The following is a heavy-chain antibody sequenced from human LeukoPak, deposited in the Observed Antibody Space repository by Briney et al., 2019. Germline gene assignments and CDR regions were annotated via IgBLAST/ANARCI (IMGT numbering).Heavy chain of an antibody. CDR2: ISWNSRSI. D-gene: IGHD1-26*01. CDR1: GFTFDAYA. J-gene: IGHJ3*02. V-gene: IGHV3-9*01. CDR3: AKDIWGVVGSTMGVAFDI. Sequence: GGSLRLSCAASGFTFDAYAMHWVRQPPGKGLEWVSGISWNSRSIGYADSVKGRFTISRDNAKNSLYLQMNSLRAEDTALYYCAKDIWGVVGSTMGVAFDIWGQGTVVTVS.